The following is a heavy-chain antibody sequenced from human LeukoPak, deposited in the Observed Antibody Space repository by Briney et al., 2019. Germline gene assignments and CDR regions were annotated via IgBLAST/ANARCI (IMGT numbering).Heavy chain of an antibody. CDR3: GRDEDSKGAFDI. CDR2: IWYDGSNK. J-gene: IGHJ3*02. CDR1: GFTFSSYV. Sequence: GGSLRLSCAASGFTFSSYVMHWARQAPGKGLDGVPVIWYDGSNKYYADFVNGRFTNSRNNSKNTLYLQMNSLRAEDSAVYYCGRDEDSKGAFDIWGQGTMVTVSS. D-gene: IGHD6-13*01. V-gene: IGHV3-33*01.